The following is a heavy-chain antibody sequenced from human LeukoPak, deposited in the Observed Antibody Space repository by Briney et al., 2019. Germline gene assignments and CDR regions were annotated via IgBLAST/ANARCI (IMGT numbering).Heavy chain of an antibody. CDR2: INPSGGST. Sequence: ASVKVSCKASGYTFTSYYMHWVRQAPGQGLEWMGIINPSGGSTIYAQKFQGRVTMPRDTSTSTVYMELSSLRSEDTAVYYCARDSRVGYDILTGYWDFDYWGQGTLVTVSS. D-gene: IGHD3-9*01. CDR3: ARDSRVGYDILTGYWDFDY. V-gene: IGHV1-46*01. CDR1: GYTFTSYY. J-gene: IGHJ4*02.